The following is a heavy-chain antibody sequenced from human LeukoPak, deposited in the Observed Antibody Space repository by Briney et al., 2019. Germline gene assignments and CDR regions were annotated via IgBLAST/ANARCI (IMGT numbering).Heavy chain of an antibody. CDR3: ARMAAAGPFDY. D-gene: IGHD6-13*01. J-gene: IGHJ4*02. V-gene: IGHV4-59*08. CDR2: IYHSATT. Sequence: SETLSLTCTVSGGSINSNYWSWIRQPPGKGLEWIGYIYHSATTSYSPSLKSRVTISLDTSKNQFSLKLTSVTAADTAVYYCARMAAAGPFDYWGQGILVTVSS. CDR1: GGSINSNY.